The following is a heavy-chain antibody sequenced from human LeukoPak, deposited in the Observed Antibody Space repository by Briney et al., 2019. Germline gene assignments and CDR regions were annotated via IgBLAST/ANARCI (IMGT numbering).Heavy chain of an antibody. D-gene: IGHD1-26*01. CDR1: GFTFSSYS. Sequence: GGSLRLSCAASGFTFSSYSMNWVRQAPGKGLEWVSSISSSSSYIYYADSVKGRFTISRDNAKNSLYLQMNSLRAEDTAVYYCARVFMRVGATPHDYYYYMDVWGKGTTVTVSS. CDR3: ARVFMRVGATPHDYYYYMDV. CDR2: ISSSSSYI. V-gene: IGHV3-21*01. J-gene: IGHJ6*03.